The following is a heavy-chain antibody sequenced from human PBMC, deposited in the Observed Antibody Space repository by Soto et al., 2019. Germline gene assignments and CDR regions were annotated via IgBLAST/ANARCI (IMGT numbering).Heavy chain of an antibody. J-gene: IGHJ6*02. Sequence: QVQLVQSGAEVKKPGSSVKFSCKASGGTFSSYAISWVRQAPGQGLEWMGGIIPIFGTANYAQKFQGRVTITADKSTSTAYMELSSLRSEDTAVYYCARSTPSAARPYYYYGMDVWGQGTTVTVSS. V-gene: IGHV1-69*06. CDR3: ARSTPSAARPYYYYGMDV. D-gene: IGHD6-6*01. CDR1: GGTFSSYA. CDR2: IIPIFGTA.